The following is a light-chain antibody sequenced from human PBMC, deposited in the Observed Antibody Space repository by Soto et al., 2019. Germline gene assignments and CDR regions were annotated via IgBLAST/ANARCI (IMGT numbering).Light chain of an antibody. CDR2: LNGDGSH. J-gene: IGLJ2*01. CDR3: QTWGTGVHVV. Sequence: QPVLTQSPSASASLGASVKLTCTLSSGHSSYAIAWHQQQPEKGPRYLMKLNGDGSHSTGDGIPDRFSGSSSGPERYLTISSLQSEDEADYFCQTWGTGVHVVFGGGTKVTVL. CDR1: SGHSSYA. V-gene: IGLV4-69*02.